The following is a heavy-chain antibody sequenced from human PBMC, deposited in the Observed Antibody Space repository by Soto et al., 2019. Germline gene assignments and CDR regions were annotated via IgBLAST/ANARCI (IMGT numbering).Heavy chain of an antibody. J-gene: IGHJ6*02. D-gene: IGHD2-2*01. CDR3: AREGGYCTSTSCYSKYHYYGMDV. CDR1: GGTYGSYS. CDR2: IIPILGIA. Sequence: QVQLVQSGAEVKKPGSSVKVSCKASGGTYGSYSINWVRQAPGQGLEWMGRIIPILGIATNAQKFQGRVTITADKSTNTAYMELSSLRSEDTAVFYCAREGGYCTSTSCYSKYHYYGMDVWGQGTTVAVSS. V-gene: IGHV1-69*08.